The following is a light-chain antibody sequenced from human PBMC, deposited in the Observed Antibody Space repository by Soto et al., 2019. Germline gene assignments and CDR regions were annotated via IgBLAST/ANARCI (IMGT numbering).Light chain of an antibody. CDR3: VLYMGLGISV. V-gene: IGLV8-61*01. CDR1: SGSVSTNYY. J-gene: IGLJ2*01. CDR2: NTN. Sequence: QTVVTQEPSFSVSPGGTVTFTCGLSSGSVSTNYYPSWYQQTPGQAPRTLICNTNSRSSGVPDRFSGSILGNKAALTITGAQADDESDYYCVLYMGLGISVFGGGTKLTVL.